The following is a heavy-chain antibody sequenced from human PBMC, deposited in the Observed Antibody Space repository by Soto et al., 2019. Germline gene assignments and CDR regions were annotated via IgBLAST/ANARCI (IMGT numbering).Heavy chain of an antibody. CDR1: GGTFSSYA. D-gene: IGHD6-13*01. CDR2: IIPIFGTA. V-gene: IGHV1-69*01. CDR3: ARDSSISWSSSSLFDY. Sequence: QVQLVQSGAEVKKPGSSVKVSCKASGGTFSSYAISWVRQAPGQGLEWMGGIIPIFGTANYAQKFQGRVTITADESTSTAYMELSSLRSEDTAVYYCARDSSISWSSSSLFDYWGQGTLVTVSS. J-gene: IGHJ4*02.